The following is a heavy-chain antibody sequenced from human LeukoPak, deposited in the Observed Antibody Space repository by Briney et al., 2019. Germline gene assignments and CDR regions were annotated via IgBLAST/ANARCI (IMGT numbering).Heavy chain of an antibody. Sequence: GGSLRLSCAASGFTFDDHAMHWVRQAPGKGLEWVSLISGDGGNTYYADSVKGRFTITRDNSKNFLYLQMNSLRTEDTALYYCAKARGYCSGSSCYHWFDPWGQGTLVTVSS. J-gene: IGHJ5*02. CDR3: AKARGYCSGSSCYHWFDP. CDR2: ISGDGGNT. D-gene: IGHD2-15*01. CDR1: GFTFDDHA. V-gene: IGHV3-43*02.